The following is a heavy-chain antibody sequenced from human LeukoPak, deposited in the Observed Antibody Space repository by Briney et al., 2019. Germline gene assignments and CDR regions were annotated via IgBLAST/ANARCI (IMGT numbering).Heavy chain of an antibody. V-gene: IGHV4-39*07. D-gene: IGHD3-22*01. CDR3: ASLTMIVVP. CDR1: GGSVNSGTYY. CDR2: IYYSGSA. J-gene: IGHJ4*02. Sequence: SETLSLTCTVSGGSVNSGTYYWSWIRQPPGKGLEWIGNIYYSGSAYYNPSLKSRVTMSVDTSKNQFSLKLSSVTAADTAVYYCASLTMIVVPWGQGTLVTVSS.